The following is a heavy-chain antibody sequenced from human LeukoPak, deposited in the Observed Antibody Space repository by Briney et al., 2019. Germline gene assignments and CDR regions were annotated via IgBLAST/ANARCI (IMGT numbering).Heavy chain of an antibody. Sequence: SETLPLTCTVSGGSISNYYWSWIRQPPGKGLEWIGYIFYTGNTNYNPSLNSRVTISVDTSKNQFSLRLSSVTAADTAVYYCAKGGTYYYYGMDVWGKGTTVTVSS. CDR3: AKGGTYYYYGMDV. J-gene: IGHJ6*04. V-gene: IGHV4-59*01. CDR2: IFYTGNT. CDR1: GGSISNYY. D-gene: IGHD3-16*01.